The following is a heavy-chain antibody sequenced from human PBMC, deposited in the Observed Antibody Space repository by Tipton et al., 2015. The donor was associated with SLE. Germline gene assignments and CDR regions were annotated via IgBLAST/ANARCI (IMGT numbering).Heavy chain of an antibody. CDR3: ARDRGDIGGAFDI. D-gene: IGHD2-15*01. CDR1: GFTVSSNY. CDR2: IYSGGST. Sequence: GSLRLSCAASGFTVSSNYMSWVRQAPGKGLEWVSVIYSGGSTYYADSVKGRFTISRDNSKNTLYLQMNSLRAEDTAVYYCARDRGDIGGAFDIWGQGTMVTVSS. J-gene: IGHJ3*02. V-gene: IGHV3-66*02.